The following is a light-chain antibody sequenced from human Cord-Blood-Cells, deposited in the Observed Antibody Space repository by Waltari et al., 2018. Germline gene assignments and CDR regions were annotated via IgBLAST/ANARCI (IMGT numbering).Light chain of an antibody. Sequence: QSALTPPRSVSGSPGQSVTISCTGTSSDAGGYNHGSWYQQHPGKAPKLMIYDVSKRPSGVPDRFSGSKSGNTASLTISGLQAEDEADYYCCSYAGSYTLVFGGGTKLTVL. J-gene: IGLJ2*01. CDR2: DVS. V-gene: IGLV2-11*01. CDR1: SSDAGGYNH. CDR3: CSYAGSYTLV.